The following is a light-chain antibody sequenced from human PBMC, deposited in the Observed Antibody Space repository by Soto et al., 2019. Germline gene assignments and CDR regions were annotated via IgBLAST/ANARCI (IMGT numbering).Light chain of an antibody. CDR1: QSFGGNL. J-gene: IGKJ4*01. Sequence: EIVLTQSPGTLSLSPGNRATLTCRASQSFGGNLLAWYQQKTGQAPTLLIYGGSNRVPGLSDRFTGSGSGTDFTLTISRLEPEDFAVYYCQQYGKIPLTFGGGTKIEIK. CDR3: QQYGKIPLT. CDR2: GGS. V-gene: IGKV3-20*01.